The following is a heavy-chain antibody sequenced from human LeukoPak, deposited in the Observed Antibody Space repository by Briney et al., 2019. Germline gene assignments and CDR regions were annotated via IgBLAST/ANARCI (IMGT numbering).Heavy chain of an antibody. V-gene: IGHV4-4*02. CDR1: GGSISSSNW. Sequence: SETLSLTCAVSGGSISSSNWWSWVRQPPGKGLEWIGEIYHSGSTNYNPSLKSRVTISVDTSKNQFSLKLSSVTAADTAVYYCARGSEYYYGSGSYDYWGQGTLVTVSS. CDR3: ARGSEYYYGSGSYDY. CDR2: IYHSGST. J-gene: IGHJ4*02. D-gene: IGHD3-10*01.